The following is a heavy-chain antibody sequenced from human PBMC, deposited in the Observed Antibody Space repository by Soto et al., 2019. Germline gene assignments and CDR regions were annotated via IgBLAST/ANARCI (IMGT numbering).Heavy chain of an antibody. J-gene: IGHJ4*02. CDR1: GFTFSDYY. V-gene: IGHV3-11*06. CDR2: ISSSSSYT. Sequence: GGSLRLSCAASGFTFSDYYMSWIRQAPGKGLEWVSYISSSSSYTNYADSVKGRFTISRDNAKNSLYLQMNSLRAEDTAVYYCARENQDELLPSHYFDYWGQGTLVTV. D-gene: IGHD2-15*01. CDR3: ARENQDELLPSHYFDY.